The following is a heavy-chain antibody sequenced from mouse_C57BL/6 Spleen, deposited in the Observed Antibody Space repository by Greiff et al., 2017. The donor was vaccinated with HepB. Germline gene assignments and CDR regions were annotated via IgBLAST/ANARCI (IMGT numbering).Heavy chain of an antibody. Sequence: VNVVESGPELVKPGASVKISCKASGYAFSSSWMNWVKQRPGKGLEWIGRIYPGDGDTNYNGKFKGKATLTADKSSSTAYIQRSSLTSEDSAVYFCARAITEDYWGQGTTLTVSS. J-gene: IGHJ2*01. V-gene: IGHV1-82*01. D-gene: IGHD1-1*01. CDR2: IYPGDGDT. CDR1: GYAFSSSW. CDR3: ARAITEDY.